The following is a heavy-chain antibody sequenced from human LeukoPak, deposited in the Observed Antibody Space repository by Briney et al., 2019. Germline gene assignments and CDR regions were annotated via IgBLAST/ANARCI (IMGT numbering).Heavy chain of an antibody. J-gene: IGHJ6*03. Sequence: SETLSLTCTVSGGYIGSYYWSWIRQPAGKGLEWIGRIYTSESTDYNPPLKSRVTMSVDMSTSQFSLRLTSVTAADTAVYYCAREGDYGDYSKSFYYMDVWGKGTAVTVSS. V-gene: IGHV4-4*07. CDR3: AREGDYGDYSKSFYYMDV. CDR1: GGYIGSYY. CDR2: IYTSEST. D-gene: IGHD4-17*01.